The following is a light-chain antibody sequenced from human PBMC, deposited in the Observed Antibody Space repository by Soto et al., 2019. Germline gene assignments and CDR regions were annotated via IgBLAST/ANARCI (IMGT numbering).Light chain of an antibody. Sequence: DLQLTQSPSFLSASVGDRVTITCRASQVISSYLAWYQQKPGKAPKLLIYAASTFQSGVPSRFSGSGSGTEFTLTISSLQPEDFATYHCQQLNSYPITFGQGTRLEIK. CDR2: AAS. J-gene: IGKJ5*01. CDR1: QVISSY. V-gene: IGKV1-9*01. CDR3: QQLNSYPIT.